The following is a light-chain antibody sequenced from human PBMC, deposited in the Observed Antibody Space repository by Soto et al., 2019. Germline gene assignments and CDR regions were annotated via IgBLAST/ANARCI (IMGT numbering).Light chain of an antibody. Sequence: IVLTQSPGTLSLSPGERATLSCRASDSVSISSLAWYQQKPGRAPRLLIYGASTRATGIPDRFSGSGSGTDFSLTISRLEPEDSAVYYCQQWGNSPRVTFGGGTKVEIK. J-gene: IGKJ4*01. CDR2: GAS. CDR3: QQWGNSPRVT. V-gene: IGKV3-20*01. CDR1: DSVSISS.